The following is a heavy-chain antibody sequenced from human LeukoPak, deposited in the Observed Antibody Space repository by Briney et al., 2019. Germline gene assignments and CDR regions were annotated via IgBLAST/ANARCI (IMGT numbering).Heavy chain of an antibody. J-gene: IGHJ4*02. CDR1: GFPFSSFG. CDR2: ISGSGGII. D-gene: IGHD4-17*01. V-gene: IGHV3-23*01. CDR3: AKDLPDYGDYIEGY. Sequence: GGSLRLSCAASGFPFSSFGMSWVRQAPGKGLEWAPTISGSGGIIDYADSVKGRFTFSRDNSRNMVYLQMNSLRAEDTAVYYCAKDLPDYGDYIEGYWGQGTLVTVSS.